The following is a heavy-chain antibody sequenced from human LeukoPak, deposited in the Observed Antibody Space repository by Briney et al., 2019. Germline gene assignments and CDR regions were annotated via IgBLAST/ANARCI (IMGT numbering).Heavy chain of an antibody. CDR2: IKPNSGGT. V-gene: IGHV1-2*02. CDR3: ARDMVRLYYFDY. CDR1: GNTFTGYY. J-gene: IGHJ4*02. D-gene: IGHD3-10*01. Sequence: ASVKVSCKASGNTFTGYYMHWVRQATGQGLEWMGWIKPNSGGTDYAQKFQGRVTMTRDTSISTAYMELSRLRSDDTAVYYCARDMVRLYYFDYWGQGTLVTVSS.